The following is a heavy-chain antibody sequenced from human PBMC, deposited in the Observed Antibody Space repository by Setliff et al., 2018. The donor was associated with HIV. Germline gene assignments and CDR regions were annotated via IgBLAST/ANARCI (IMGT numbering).Heavy chain of an antibody. CDR3: ARGRGRWTYYNYYYMDV. CDR2: IYHSGST. D-gene: IGHD3-10*01. V-gene: IGHV4-38-2*01. Sequence: PSETLSLTCAVSGYSISSGYYWGWIRQPPGKGLGWIGSIYHSGSTYYNPSLKSRVTISVDTSKNQFSLKLSSVTAADTAVYYCARGRGRWTYYNYYYMDVWGIGTTVTVSS. CDR1: GYSISSGYY. J-gene: IGHJ6*03.